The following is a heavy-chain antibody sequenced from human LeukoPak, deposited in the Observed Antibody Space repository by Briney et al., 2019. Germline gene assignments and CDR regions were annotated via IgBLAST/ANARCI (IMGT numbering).Heavy chain of an antibody. V-gene: IGHV3-30*02. J-gene: IGHJ5*02. CDR2: IQYDGSTI. CDR3: GKERSGSYVHAFDP. CDR1: GFTYSHYG. Sequence: GGSLRLSCAGSGFTYSHYGMHWVRQAPGKGLEWVAFIQYDGSTIFYADSVKGRFTISRDNSKNTLYLQMNSLRTDDTAVYFCGKERSGSYVHAFDPWGQGTPVTASS. D-gene: IGHD3-3*01.